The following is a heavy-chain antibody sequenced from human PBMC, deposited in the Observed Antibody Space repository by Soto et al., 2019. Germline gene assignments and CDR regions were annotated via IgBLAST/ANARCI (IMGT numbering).Heavy chain of an antibody. V-gene: IGHV1-2*02. J-gene: IGHJ5*02. CDR3: ARVVNDWFDP. Sequence: QVHLVQSGAEVKKPGASVKVSCKTSGYIFTNYYIVWVRQAPGQGLEWMGWINPSSGGTEYAQACQGRVTMSRDTSFITAYMELTSLTSDDTGVYYCARVVNDWFDPWGQGTPVIVSS. D-gene: IGHD1-1*01. CDR2: INPSSGGT. CDR1: GYIFTNYY.